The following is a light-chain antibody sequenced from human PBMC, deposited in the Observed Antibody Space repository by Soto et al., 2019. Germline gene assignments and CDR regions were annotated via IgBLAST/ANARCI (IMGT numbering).Light chain of an antibody. V-gene: IGLV2-23*01. Sequence: QSALTQPASVSGSPGQSITISCTGTNSDLGDYDLVSWYQHHPSKAPKLMIYEGSKRPSGVSDRFSGSKSGNTASLTISGLQPEDEADYYCCSFAGSNFVVFGGGTKLTVL. CDR3: CSFAGSNFVV. J-gene: IGLJ2*01. CDR1: NSDLGDYDL. CDR2: EGS.